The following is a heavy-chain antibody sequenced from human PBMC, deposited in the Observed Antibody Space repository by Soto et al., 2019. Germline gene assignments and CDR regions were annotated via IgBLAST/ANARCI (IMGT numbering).Heavy chain of an antibody. Sequence: EVELVESGGGLVKPGGSLTLSCAASGFTFRTYYMIWVRQAPGKGLEWVSSISAGSSNIYYAPSVKGRFTISRDNAKNSLYLQINSLRAADTAVYYCARQYPSSSRHFDHWGQGTLVTVSS. J-gene: IGHJ4*02. CDR3: ARQYPSSSRHFDH. V-gene: IGHV3-21*01. CDR2: ISAGSSNI. D-gene: IGHD6-6*01. CDR1: GFTFRTYY.